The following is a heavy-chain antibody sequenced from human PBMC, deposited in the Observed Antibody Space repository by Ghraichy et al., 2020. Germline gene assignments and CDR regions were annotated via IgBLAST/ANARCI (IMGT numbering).Heavy chain of an antibody. V-gene: IGHV3-74*01. CDR1: GFTLSNYW. CDR3: AREYCSGGRCFFGTGGSHFDY. CDR2: IKSDGSST. D-gene: IGHD2-15*01. Sequence: ETLSLTCAASGFTLSNYWMHWVRHAPGKGLVWVSRIKSDGSSTIYADSVKGRFTISRDNAKNTLYLQMNSLRAEDTAVYYCAREYCSGGRCFFGTGGSHFDYWGQGTLVTVSS. J-gene: IGHJ4*02.